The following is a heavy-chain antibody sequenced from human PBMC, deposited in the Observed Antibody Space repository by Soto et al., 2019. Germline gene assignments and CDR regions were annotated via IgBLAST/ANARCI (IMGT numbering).Heavy chain of an antibody. V-gene: IGHV5-51*01. CDR2: IYPGDSDT. CDR1: GYSFTSYW. Sequence: PGESLKISCKGSGYSFTSYWIGWVRQMPGKGLEWMGIIYPGDSDTRYSPSFQGQVTISADKSISTAYLQWSSLKASDTAMYYCARHTPYCSGGSCYSYYYYGMDVWGQGTTVTVS. D-gene: IGHD2-15*01. J-gene: IGHJ6*02. CDR3: ARHTPYCSGGSCYSYYYYGMDV.